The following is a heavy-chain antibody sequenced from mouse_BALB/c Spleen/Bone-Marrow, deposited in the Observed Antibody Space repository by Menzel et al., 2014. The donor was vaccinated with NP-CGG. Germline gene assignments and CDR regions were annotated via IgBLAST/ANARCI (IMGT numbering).Heavy chain of an antibody. CDR1: GFTFTDYY. Sequence: EVQLVESGGGLVQPGGSLRLSCATSGFTFTDYYMSWVRQPPGKALEWLGFIRNKANGYTTEYSASVKGRFTISRDNSQSILYLQMNTLRAEDSATYYCARDGYDDYWGRGTTLTVSS. CDR3: ARDGYDDY. V-gene: IGHV7-3*02. CDR2: IRNKANGYTT. J-gene: IGHJ2*01. D-gene: IGHD2-2*01.